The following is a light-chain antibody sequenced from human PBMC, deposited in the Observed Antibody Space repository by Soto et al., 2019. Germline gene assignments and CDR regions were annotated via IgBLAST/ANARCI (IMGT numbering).Light chain of an antibody. CDR2: KAS. CDR1: QSISSW. J-gene: IGKJ1*01. CDR3: QQYNNYWT. Sequence: DIQMTQSPSTLSASVGDRVTITCRASQSISSWLAWYQQKPGKAPKLLIYKASSLESGVPSRFSGSGSGTKFTLTISSLQPDDFATYYCQQYNNYWTFGQGTKVEIK. V-gene: IGKV1-5*03.